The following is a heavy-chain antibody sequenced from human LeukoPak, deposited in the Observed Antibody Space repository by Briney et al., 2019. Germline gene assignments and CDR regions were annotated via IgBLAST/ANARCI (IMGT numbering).Heavy chain of an antibody. CDR2: IYSGGST. CDR1: GFTVSSNY. Sequence: GGSLRLSCAASGFTVSSNYMSWVRQAPGKGLEWVSVIYSGGSTYYADSVKGRFTISRDNFKNTLYLQMNSLRAEDTAVYYCARVILQYSSGWHPSGFDYWGQGTLVTVSS. CDR3: ARVILQYSSGWHPSGFDY. V-gene: IGHV3-53*01. D-gene: IGHD6-19*01. J-gene: IGHJ4*02.